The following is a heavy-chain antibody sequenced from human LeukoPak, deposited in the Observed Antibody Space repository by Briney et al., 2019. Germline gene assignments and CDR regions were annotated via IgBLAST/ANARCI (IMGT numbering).Heavy chain of an antibody. J-gene: IGHJ4*02. CDR3: TRQRSGWPVGL. CDR2: IDPSDSYT. Sequence: GESLKISCKGSGYSFTTYWITWVRQMPGKGLEWMGRIDPSDSYTNYSPSFQGNFTISADKSISTAYLQWSSLKAPDTAMYYCTRQRSGWPVGLWGRGTVVSVFS. D-gene: IGHD6-19*01. V-gene: IGHV5-10-1*01. CDR1: GYSFTTYW.